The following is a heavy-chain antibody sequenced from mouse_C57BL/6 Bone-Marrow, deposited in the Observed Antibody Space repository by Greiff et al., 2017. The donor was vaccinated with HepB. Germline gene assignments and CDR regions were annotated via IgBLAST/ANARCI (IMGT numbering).Heavy chain of an antibody. V-gene: IGHV1-82*01. CDR1: GYAFSSSW. CDR2: IYPGDGDT. CDR3: ARYYYGSSYWYFDV. J-gene: IGHJ1*03. Sequence: LQQSGPELVKPGASVKISCKASGYAFSSSWMNWVKQRPGKGLEWIGRIYPGDGDTNYNVKFKGKATLTSDKSSSTAYMQLSSLTSEDSAVYFCARYYYGSSYWYFDVWGTGTTVTVSS. D-gene: IGHD1-1*01.